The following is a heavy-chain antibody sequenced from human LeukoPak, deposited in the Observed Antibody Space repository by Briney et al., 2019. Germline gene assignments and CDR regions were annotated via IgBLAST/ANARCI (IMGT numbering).Heavy chain of an antibody. CDR1: GYTFTSYG. Sequence: ASVKVSCKASGYTFTSYGISWVRQAPGQGLEWMGWISAYNGNTNYAQKLQGRVTMTTDTSTSTAYMELRSLRSDDTAVYYCARDLPYSSGWYGGSDYWGQGTLVTVSS. CDR2: ISAYNGNT. V-gene: IGHV1-18*01. J-gene: IGHJ4*02. D-gene: IGHD6-19*01. CDR3: ARDLPYSSGWYGGSDY.